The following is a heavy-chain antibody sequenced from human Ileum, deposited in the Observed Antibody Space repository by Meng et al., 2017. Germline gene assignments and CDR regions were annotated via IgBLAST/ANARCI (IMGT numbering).Heavy chain of an antibody. J-gene: IGHJ2*01. CDR1: GFTLSSYW. CDR3: GSRQRNGDYWYFDL. Sequence: GESLKISCAASGFTLSSYWMHWVRQAPGKGLVWVSRSSGDGRTTSYADSVTGRFTISRDNAKNTLYLQMNSLRAEDTAVYYCGSRQRNGDYWYFDLWGRGTLVTVSS. CDR2: SSGDGRTT. V-gene: IGHV3-74*01. D-gene: IGHD7-27*01.